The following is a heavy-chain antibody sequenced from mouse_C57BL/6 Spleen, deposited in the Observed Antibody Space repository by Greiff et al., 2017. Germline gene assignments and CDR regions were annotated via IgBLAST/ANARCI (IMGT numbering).Heavy chain of an antibody. Sequence: QVQLQQPGTELVKPGASVKLSCKASGYTFTSYWMHWVKQRPGQGLEWIGNINPSNGGTNYNEKFKSKATLTVDKSSRTAYMQLSSLTSEDSAVYYCARSKGSSWYFDVWGTGTTVTVSS. V-gene: IGHV1-53*01. CDR1: GYTFTSYW. J-gene: IGHJ1*03. D-gene: IGHD1-1*01. CDR3: ARSKGSSWYFDV. CDR2: INPSNGGT.